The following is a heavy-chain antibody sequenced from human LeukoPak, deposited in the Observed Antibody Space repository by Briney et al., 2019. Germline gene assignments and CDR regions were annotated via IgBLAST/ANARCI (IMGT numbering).Heavy chain of an antibody. J-gene: IGHJ4*02. V-gene: IGHV4-30-2*01. CDR1: GCSNSSGAYS. D-gene: IGHD6-13*01. CDR3: ASIAAAGIFIDY. CDR2: IYHSGST. Sequence: SETLSLTCSVCGCSNSSGAYSWDWISQQPGKGLEWIGYIYHSGSTSYNASLKSRVTISVDRSKTQFSMKLSSVTAADTSVYYCASIAAAGIFIDYWGQGTLVTVSS.